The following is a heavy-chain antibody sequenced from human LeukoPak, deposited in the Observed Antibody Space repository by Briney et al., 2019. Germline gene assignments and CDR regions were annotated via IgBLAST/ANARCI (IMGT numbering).Heavy chain of an antibody. CDR1: GGSISSYY. J-gene: IGHJ4*02. Sequence: PSETLSLTCTVSGGSISSYYWSWIRQPPVKGLEWIGYIYYSGSTNYNPSLKSRVTISVDTSKNQFSLKLSSVTAADTAVYYCARQSGLETTHFDYWGQGTLVTVSS. V-gene: IGHV4-59*08. CDR3: ARQSGLETTHFDY. D-gene: IGHD1-26*01. CDR2: IYYSGST.